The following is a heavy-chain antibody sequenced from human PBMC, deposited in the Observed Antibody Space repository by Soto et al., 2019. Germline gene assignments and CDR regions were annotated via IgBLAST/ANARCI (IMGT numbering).Heavy chain of an antibody. J-gene: IGHJ4*02. Sequence: VASVKVSCKASGGTFSSYAISWVRQAPGQGLEWMGGIIPIFGTANYAQKFQGRVTITADESTSTAYMELSSLRSEDTAVYYCARDRKSGYDYRALDYWGQGTLVTVSS. D-gene: IGHD5-12*01. CDR1: GGTFSSYA. CDR3: ARDRKSGYDYRALDY. CDR2: IIPIFGTA. V-gene: IGHV1-69*13.